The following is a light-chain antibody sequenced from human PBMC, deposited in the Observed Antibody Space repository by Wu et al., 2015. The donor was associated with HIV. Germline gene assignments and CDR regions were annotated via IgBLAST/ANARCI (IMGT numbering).Light chain of an antibody. CDR1: RXLAA. Sequence: ERAPSPAGPVRXLAASWPGICRDLGQAPRLLVYGASTRDTDIPARFSGSGSGTDFTLTISSTRSEDFGVYYCQQYNDWPRTFGQGTKVAIK. V-gene: IGKV3-15*01. J-gene: IGKJ1*01. CDR3: QQYNDWPRT. CDR2: GAS.